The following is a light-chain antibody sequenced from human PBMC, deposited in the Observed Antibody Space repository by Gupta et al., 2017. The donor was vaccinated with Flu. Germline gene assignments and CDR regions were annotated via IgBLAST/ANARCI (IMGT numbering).Light chain of an antibody. CDR2: AAS. CDR3: QQANSFRILT. V-gene: IGKV1-12*01. J-gene: IGKJ3*01. CDR1: QGISSW. Sequence: DIQMTQSPSSVSASVGDRVTITCRASQGISSWLAWYQQKPGKAPKLLIYAASSLQSGSGTDFTLTISSRQPEDFATYYCQQANSFRILTFGHGTKVDIK.